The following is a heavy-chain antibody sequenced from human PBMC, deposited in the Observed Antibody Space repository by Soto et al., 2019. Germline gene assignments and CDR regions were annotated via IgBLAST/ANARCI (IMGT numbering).Heavy chain of an antibody. J-gene: IGHJ4*02. CDR3: AIPYDFVWGRNRYRPPQFDF. CDR1: GYIFTTYE. Sequence: GASVKVSCKASGYIFTTYEINWVRQAPRQGLEWMGWMNPNSGNTGYAPKFQDRVTMTRNTSIDTAYMELSSLTSEDTAVYYCAIPYDFVWGRNRYRPPQFDFWGQRTLVTVSS. D-gene: IGHD3-16*01. CDR2: MNPNSGNT. V-gene: IGHV1-8*01.